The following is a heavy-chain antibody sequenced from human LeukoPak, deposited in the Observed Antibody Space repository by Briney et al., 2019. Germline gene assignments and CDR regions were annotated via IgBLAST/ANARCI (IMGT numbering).Heavy chain of an antibody. CDR2: IYYSGST. Sequence: SETLSLTCTVSGASIRSYYWSWIRQPPGKGLEWIGYIYYSGSTNYNPSLKSRVTISIDTPKNQFSLNLSSVTAADTAVYYCARVFWGQLHAFDFWGQGTMVTVSS. D-gene: IGHD3-16*01. J-gene: IGHJ3*01. CDR1: GASIRSYY. V-gene: IGHV4-59*01. CDR3: ARVFWGQLHAFDF.